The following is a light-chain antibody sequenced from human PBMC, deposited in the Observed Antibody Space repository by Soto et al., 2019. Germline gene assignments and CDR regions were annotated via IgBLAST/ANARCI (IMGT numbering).Light chain of an antibody. CDR2: EVS. V-gene: IGLV2-14*03. Sequence: QSALTQPASVSGSPGQSITISCTGTSSDVGGYNYVSWYQQHPGKAPKLMIYEVSNRPSGVSNRFSGSTSANTASLTISGLQDEEEDDYYCSSYTSSSTWLFGGGTKLTVL. CDR1: SSDVGGYNY. CDR3: SSYTSSSTWL. J-gene: IGLJ3*02.